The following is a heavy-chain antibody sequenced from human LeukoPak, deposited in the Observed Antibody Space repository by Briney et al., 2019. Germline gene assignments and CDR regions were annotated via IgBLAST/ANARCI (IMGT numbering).Heavy chain of an antibody. Sequence: SETLSLTCSVSGYSISSGSFYWSWVRQLPGKGLEWLGYIYFSGTTYYHPSFQSRLTLSLDTSKNQFSLNLTSVTVADTAVYYCARDQLGSGNYGMDVWGPGTTVTVSS. CDR2: IYFSGTT. CDR3: ARDQLGSGNYGMDV. V-gene: IGHV4-31*03. J-gene: IGHJ6*02. CDR1: GYSISSGSFY. D-gene: IGHD1-1*01.